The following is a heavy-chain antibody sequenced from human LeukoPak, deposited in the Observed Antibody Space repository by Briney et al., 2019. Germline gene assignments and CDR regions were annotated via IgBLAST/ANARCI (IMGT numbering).Heavy chain of an antibody. J-gene: IGHJ3*02. V-gene: IGHV4-34*01. D-gene: IGHD3-3*01. CDR1: GGSFSGYY. Sequence: SETLSLTCAVYGGSFSGYYWSWIRQPPGKGLEWIGEINHSGSTNYNPSLKSRVTISVDTSKNQLSLKLSSVTAADTAVYYCARGGVYFDFWSGYYGPPRTVDAFDIWGQGTMVTVSS. CDR2: INHSGST. CDR3: ARGGVYFDFWSGYYGPPRTVDAFDI.